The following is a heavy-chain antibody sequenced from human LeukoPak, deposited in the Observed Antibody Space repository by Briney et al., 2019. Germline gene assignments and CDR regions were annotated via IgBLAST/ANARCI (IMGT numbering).Heavy chain of an antibody. Sequence: SVKVSCKASGGTFSSYTISWVRQAPGQGREWMGRIIPILGIANYAQKFQGRVTITADKSTSTAYMELSSLRSEDTAVYYCARDPPAYYDFWSGYRRSPDAFDIWGQGTMVTVSS. J-gene: IGHJ3*02. CDR1: GGTFSSYT. CDR3: ARDPPAYYDFWSGYRRSPDAFDI. CDR2: IIPILGIA. V-gene: IGHV1-69*04. D-gene: IGHD3-3*01.